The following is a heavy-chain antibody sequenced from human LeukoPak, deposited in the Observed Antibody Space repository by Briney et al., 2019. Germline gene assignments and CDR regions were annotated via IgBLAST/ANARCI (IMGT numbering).Heavy chain of an antibody. CDR1: GGSFSCYY. CDR2: INHSGST. Sequence: SETLSLTCAVYGGSFSCYYWSWIRQPPGKGLEWIGEINHSGSTNYNPSLKSRVTISVDTSKNQFSLKLSSVTAADTAVYYCARGGRIAVAGTNNWFDPWGQGTLVTVSS. D-gene: IGHD6-19*01. V-gene: IGHV4-34*01. J-gene: IGHJ5*02. CDR3: ARGGRIAVAGTNNWFDP.